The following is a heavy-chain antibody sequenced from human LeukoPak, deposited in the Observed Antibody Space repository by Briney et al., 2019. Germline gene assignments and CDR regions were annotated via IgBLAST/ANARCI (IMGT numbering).Heavy chain of an antibody. CDR2: IYISGST. J-gene: IGHJ4*02. CDR3: ARDRNYDRSFDY. CDR1: GGSISSYY. V-gene: IGHV4-4*07. Sequence: SETLTLTCTISGGSISSYYWSWIRQTAGKGLEWIGRIYISGSTNYNPSLKSRVTMSVDTSKNQFSLKLSSVTAADTAVYYCARDRNYDRSFDYWGQGTLVTVSS. D-gene: IGHD3-22*01.